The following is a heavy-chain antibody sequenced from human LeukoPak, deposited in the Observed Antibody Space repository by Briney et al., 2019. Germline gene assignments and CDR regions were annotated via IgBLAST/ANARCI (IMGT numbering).Heavy chain of an antibody. V-gene: IGHV3-23*01. D-gene: IGHD6-13*01. J-gene: IGHJ4*02. Sequence: GGSLRLSCAASGFTFSSYAVTWVRQAPGKGLEWVSAISGSGGNTYYADSVKGRFTISRDNSKNTLYLQMNSLRAEDTAMYYCAKGGYSSSSPPDYWGQGTLVTVSS. CDR1: GFTFSSYA. CDR2: ISGSGGNT. CDR3: AKGGYSSSSPPDY.